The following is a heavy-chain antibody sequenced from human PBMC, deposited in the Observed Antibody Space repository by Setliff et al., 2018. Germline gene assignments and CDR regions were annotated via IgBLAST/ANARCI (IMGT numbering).Heavy chain of an antibody. CDR1: GYSFTTYW. J-gene: IGHJ3*02. V-gene: IGHV5-51*01. CDR3: ARNRVALYDAFDI. Sequence: GESLKISCKGSGYSFTTYWIAWVRQMPGKGLEWMGVIYPGDSDTVYSPSFQGQVTISADRSITTAYLQWSSLKASDTAIYYCARNRVALYDAFDIWGQGTMVTVSS. D-gene: IGHD5-12*01. CDR2: IYPGDSDT.